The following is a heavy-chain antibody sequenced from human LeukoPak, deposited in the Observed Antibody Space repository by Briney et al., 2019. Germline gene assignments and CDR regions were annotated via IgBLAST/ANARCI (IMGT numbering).Heavy chain of an antibody. CDR1: GGSISSSSYY. CDR2: IYYSGST. D-gene: IGHD3-22*01. V-gene: IGHV4-39*07. J-gene: IGHJ5*02. Sequence: SETLSLTCTVSGGSISSSSYYWGWIRQPPGKGLEWIGSIYYSGSTYYNPSLKSRVTISVDTSKNQFSLKLTSVTAADTALYYCARGRIYYDSSGLGAWGQGTLITVSS. CDR3: ARGRIYYDSSGLGA.